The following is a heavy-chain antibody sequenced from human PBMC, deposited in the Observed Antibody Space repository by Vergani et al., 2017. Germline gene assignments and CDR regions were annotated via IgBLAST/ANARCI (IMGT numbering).Heavy chain of an antibody. CDR1: GGSISSGGSY. Sequence: QVQLQESGPGLVKSSQTLSLTCTVSGGSISSGGSYWSWIRQHPGRGLEWIGYIYYSGSTYYNPSLKSRVAISVDTSKNQFSLKLSSVTAADTAVYCCAIGYCGGDCYPHFDYWGQGTLVTVSS. V-gene: IGHV4-31*03. J-gene: IGHJ4*02. CDR2: IYYSGST. CDR3: AIGYCGGDCYPHFDY. D-gene: IGHD2-21*02.